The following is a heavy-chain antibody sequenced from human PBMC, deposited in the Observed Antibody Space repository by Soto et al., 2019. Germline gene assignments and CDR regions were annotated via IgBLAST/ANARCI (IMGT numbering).Heavy chain of an antibody. Sequence: GASVKVSCKAPGDTLSRHGISWVRQAPGQGLEWMGGITPIFRITNYAQKFQGRLMITADESTRTAYMELSRLGSDDSAVYFCVRVRVGSIPLNYDMDVWGQGTTVTVSS. V-gene: IGHV1-69*13. CDR1: GDTLSRHG. J-gene: IGHJ6*02. CDR3: VRVRVGSIPLNYDMDV. D-gene: IGHD1-26*01. CDR2: ITPIFRIT.